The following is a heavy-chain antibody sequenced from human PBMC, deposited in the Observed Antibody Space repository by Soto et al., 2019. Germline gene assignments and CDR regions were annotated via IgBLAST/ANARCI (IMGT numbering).Heavy chain of an antibody. CDR2: ITWNSRVL. J-gene: IGHJ4*02. Sequence: EVQLVESGGRLVQPGRSLRLSCVGTGLNFDDFAMHWVRQAPGKGLEWVSGITWNSRVLAYADSVKGRFTISRDNARNSLYLHMDSLRYEDTALYYCAKGRYDFWSPYYFDSWGQGTLGTVSS. D-gene: IGHD3-3*01. CDR3: AKGRYDFWSPYYFDS. CDR1: GLNFDDFA. V-gene: IGHV3-9*01.